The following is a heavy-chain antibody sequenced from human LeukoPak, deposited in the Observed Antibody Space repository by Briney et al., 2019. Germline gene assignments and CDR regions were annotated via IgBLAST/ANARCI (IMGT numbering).Heavy chain of an antibody. CDR1: VVYIYRGGYY. CDR2: IYHTGNT. V-gene: IGHV4-30-2*03. D-gene: IGHD6-13*01. CDR3: ARQVGRGSWSLDY. Sequence: SQTLSLTCTVSVVYIYRGGYYWSWLRPPPGKDLEWIGYIYHTGNTYYNPSHKSRVTISVETSKNQFSLKLISVTAADTAVYYCARQVGRGSWSLDYWGQGTLVTVSS. J-gene: IGHJ4*02.